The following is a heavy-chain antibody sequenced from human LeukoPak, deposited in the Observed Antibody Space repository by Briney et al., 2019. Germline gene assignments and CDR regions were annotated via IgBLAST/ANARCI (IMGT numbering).Heavy chain of an antibody. CDR3: AGGQGWHFDL. V-gene: IGHV3-7*01. J-gene: IGHJ2*01. CDR1: GITFSSLW. Sequence: GGSLRLSCAASGITFSSLWMSWFRQAPGKGLEWVADIKHGGSEEHYVASVKGRFTISRDNARLYLQMNSLRAEDTAVYYCAGGQGWHFDLWGRGTLITVSS. CDR2: IKHGGSEE. D-gene: IGHD2-15*01.